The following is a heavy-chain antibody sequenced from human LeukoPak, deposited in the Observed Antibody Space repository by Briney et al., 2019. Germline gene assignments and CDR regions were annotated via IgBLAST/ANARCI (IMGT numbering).Heavy chain of an antibody. CDR3: ARVVGYCSSTSCPRRMDV. J-gene: IGHJ6*04. Sequence: GASVKVSCKASGYTFTSYGISWVRQAPGQGLEWMGWISAYNGNTNYAQKLKGRVTMTTDTSTSTAYMELRSLRSDDTAVYYCARVVGYCSSTSCPRRMDVWGKGTTVTVSS. V-gene: IGHV1-18*01. D-gene: IGHD2-2*01. CDR2: ISAYNGNT. CDR1: GYTFTSYG.